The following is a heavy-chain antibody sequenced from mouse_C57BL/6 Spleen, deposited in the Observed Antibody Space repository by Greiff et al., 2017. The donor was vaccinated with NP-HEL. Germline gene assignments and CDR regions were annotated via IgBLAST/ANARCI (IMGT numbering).Heavy chain of an antibody. J-gene: IGHJ4*01. D-gene: IGHD1-1*01. V-gene: IGHV1-22*01. CDR3: ARDYYGSSYSAMDY. Sequence: VQLKESGPELVKPGASVKMSCKASGYTFTDYNMHWVKQSHGKSLEWIGYINPNNGGTSYNQKFKGKATLTVNKSSSTAYMELRSLTSEDSAVYYCARDYYGSSYSAMDYWGQGTSVTVSS. CDR1: GYTFTDYN. CDR2: INPNNGGT.